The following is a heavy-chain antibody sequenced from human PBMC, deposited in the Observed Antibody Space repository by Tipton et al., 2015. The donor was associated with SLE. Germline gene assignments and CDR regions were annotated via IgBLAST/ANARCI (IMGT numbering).Heavy chain of an antibody. J-gene: IGHJ5*02. Sequence: TLSLTCDVSGGSVIGKNWWSWLRQRPGKGPEWIAEIFQNCNPNYNPSLRSRVTISMDKSRNQISLRLTSVTAADTAVYYCARASFFDERSSGMGWFDPWGPGALVTVSS. CDR1: GGSVIGKNW. CDR3: ARASFFDERSSGMGWFDP. CDR2: IFQNCNP. D-gene: IGHD1-1*01. V-gene: IGHV4/OR15-8*02.